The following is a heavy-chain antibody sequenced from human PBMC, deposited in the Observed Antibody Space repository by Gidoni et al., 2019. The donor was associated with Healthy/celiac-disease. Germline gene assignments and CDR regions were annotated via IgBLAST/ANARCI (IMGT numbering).Heavy chain of an antibody. J-gene: IGHJ5*02. CDR3: ARDLVQMGYSGYDSENWFDP. D-gene: IGHD5-12*01. Sequence: EVQLVESGGGLVKPGGSLRLVCAASGFTFSSYSLNWVRQAPGNGLEWVSSISSSSSYIYYADSVKGRFTISRDNAKNSLYLQMNSLRAEDTAVYYCARDLVQMGYSGYDSENWFDPWGQGTLVTVSS. CDR1: GFTFSSYS. V-gene: IGHV3-21*01. CDR2: ISSSSSYI.